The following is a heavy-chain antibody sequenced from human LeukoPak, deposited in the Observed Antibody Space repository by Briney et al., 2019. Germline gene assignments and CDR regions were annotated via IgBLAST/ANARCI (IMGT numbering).Heavy chain of an antibody. V-gene: IGHV4-39*01. Sequence: SETLSLTCTVSAGFISSSSYYWGWIRQPPGKGLEWIGSIYYSGNTYCNPSLKSRVTISVDTSKNQFSLKLSSVTAADTAVYSCPSNEIRGVNCFNAGGQGTLVTVSS. D-gene: IGHD3-10*01. J-gene: IGHJ5*02. CDR1: AGFISSSSYY. CDR3: PSNEIRGVNCFNA. CDR2: IYYSGNT.